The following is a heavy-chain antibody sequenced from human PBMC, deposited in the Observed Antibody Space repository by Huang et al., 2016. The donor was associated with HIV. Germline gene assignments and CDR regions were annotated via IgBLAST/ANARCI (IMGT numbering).Heavy chain of an antibody. CDR1: GFTFSSYA. D-gene: IGHD6-13*01. CDR2: ISYDGSNK. CDR3: ARRLAAAARGFDY. V-gene: IGHV3-30-3*01. J-gene: IGHJ4*02. Sequence: QVQLVESGGGVVQPGRSLRLSCAASGFTFSSYAMHWVRQTPGKGLEGVAGISYDGSNKNYADSVKGRFTISRDNSKNTLYLQMNSLGAEDTAVYYCARRLAAAARGFDYWGQGTLVTVSS.